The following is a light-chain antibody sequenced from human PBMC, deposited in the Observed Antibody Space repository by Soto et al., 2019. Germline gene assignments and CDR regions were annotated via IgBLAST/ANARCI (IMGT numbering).Light chain of an antibody. J-gene: IGKJ4*01. CDR2: DAS. CDR1: RGFSTNY. Sequence: IVLPQSQAPLSFSPGERAPLSSGASRGFSTNYVAWYQQKPGLAPRLLIYDASRRATGISDRFSGSGSGTDFTLTISRLEPEDFAVYYCQQYGSSPSFGGGTKVEIK. CDR3: QQYGSSPS. V-gene: IGKV3D-20*01.